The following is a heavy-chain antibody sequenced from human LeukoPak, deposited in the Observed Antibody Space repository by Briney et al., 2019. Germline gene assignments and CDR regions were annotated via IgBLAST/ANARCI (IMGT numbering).Heavy chain of an antibody. CDR3: ARGPYSSRYDY. V-gene: IGHV4-59*01. Sequence: SETLSLTCTLSGGFISSSYWSWIRQPPGKGLEWIGYIYHSGSTNYNPSLKSRVTMSVDTSKNQFSLNLSSVTAADTAVYYCARGPYSSRYDYWGQGTVVTVSS. CDR1: GGFISSSY. D-gene: IGHD6-13*01. CDR2: IYHSGST. J-gene: IGHJ4*02.